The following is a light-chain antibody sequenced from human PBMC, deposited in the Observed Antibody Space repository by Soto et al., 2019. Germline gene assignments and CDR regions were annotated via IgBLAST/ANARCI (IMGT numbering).Light chain of an antibody. J-gene: IGKJ5*01. CDR2: GTS. CDR3: QQRSNWIT. V-gene: IGKV3-15*01. Sequence: EIVMTQSPATLSVSPGEGATLSCRASQSVDSFLAWYQQKPGQAPRLLIYGTSSRATGVSARFSGSGSGTEFTLTISSLEPEDFAIYYCQQRSNWITFGQGTRLEIK. CDR1: QSVDSF.